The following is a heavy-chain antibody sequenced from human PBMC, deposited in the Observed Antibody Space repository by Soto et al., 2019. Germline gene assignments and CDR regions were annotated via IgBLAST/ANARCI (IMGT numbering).Heavy chain of an antibody. CDR2: IVVGSGNT. CDR1: GFTFTSSA. D-gene: IGHD5-12*01. V-gene: IGHV1-58*01. J-gene: IGHJ5*02. Sequence: ASVKVSCKASGFTFTSSAVQWVRQARGQRFEWIGWIVVGSGNTNYAQKFQERVTITRDMSTSTAYMELSSLRSEDTAVYYCAADVDKYSGYDGPWFDPWGQGTLVTVSS. CDR3: AADVDKYSGYDGPWFDP.